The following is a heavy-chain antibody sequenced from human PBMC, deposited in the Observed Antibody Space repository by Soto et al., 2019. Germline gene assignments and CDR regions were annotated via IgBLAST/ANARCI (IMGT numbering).Heavy chain of an antibody. V-gene: IGHV3-7*02. D-gene: IGHD6-25*01. Sequence: HPGGSLRLSCAASGFTFKNYWMSWVRQAPGKGLEWVANIKQDGSEKYYVDSVKGRFIISRDNAKNSVYLQMNSLRAEDTAVYYCAAGRGLAYRGLGTLVTVSS. CDR1: GFTFKNYW. J-gene: IGHJ4*02. CDR2: IKQDGSEK. CDR3: AAGRGLAY.